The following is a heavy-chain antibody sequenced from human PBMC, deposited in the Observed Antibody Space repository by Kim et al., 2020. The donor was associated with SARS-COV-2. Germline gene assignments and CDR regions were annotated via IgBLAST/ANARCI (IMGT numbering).Heavy chain of an antibody. Sequence: SETLSLTCAVSGGSISSSNCWSWVRQPPGTGLEWIGEICHSGSTNYNPSLKSRVTISVDKSKNQFSLNVTSVTAADTAVYYCASAISRTVDYWGQGILVTVSS. CDR1: GGSISSSNC. V-gene: IGHV4-4*02. D-gene: IGHD3-9*01. CDR3: ASAISRTVDY. J-gene: IGHJ4*02. CDR2: ICHSGST.